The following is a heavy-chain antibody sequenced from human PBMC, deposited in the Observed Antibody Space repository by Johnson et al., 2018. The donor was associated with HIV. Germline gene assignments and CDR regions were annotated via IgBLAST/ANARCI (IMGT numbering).Heavy chain of an antibody. V-gene: IGHV3-20*04. CDR2: INWNGGST. CDR3: AIAKLGTNDAFDI. Sequence: VQLVESGGGVVQPGRSLRLSCAASQFSFSNYGMSWVRQAPGKGLEWVSGINWNGGSTGYADSVKGRFTISRDNAKNSLYLQMNSLRAEDTALYYCAIAKLGTNDAFDIWGQGTMVTVSS. D-gene: IGHD7-27*01. J-gene: IGHJ3*02. CDR1: QFSFSNYG.